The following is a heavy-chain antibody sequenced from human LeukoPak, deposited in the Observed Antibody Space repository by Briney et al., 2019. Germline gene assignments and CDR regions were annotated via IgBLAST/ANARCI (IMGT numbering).Heavy chain of an antibody. J-gene: IGHJ4*02. D-gene: IGHD7-27*01. V-gene: IGHV3-23*01. CDR2: MTTSQGNT. Sequence: GGSLRLSCAASGFTFGSYTMCWVRQAPGKGLEWVSTMTTSQGNTYYADSVKGRFTVSRGNSKNTLYLQMNSLRAEDTAVYYCAKDGGLWVSAHWGDSWGRGTLVTVSS. CDR1: GFTFGSYT. CDR3: AKDGGLWVSAHWGDS.